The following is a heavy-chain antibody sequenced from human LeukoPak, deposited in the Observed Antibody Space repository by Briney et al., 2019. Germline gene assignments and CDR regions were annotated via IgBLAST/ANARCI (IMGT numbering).Heavy chain of an antibody. CDR2: ISYDGSNK. CDR1: GFTFSSYA. V-gene: IGHV3-30-3*01. D-gene: IGHD1-1*01. CDR3: ARDQGTSTTAPKRKGRFDP. J-gene: IGHJ5*02. Sequence: PGGSLRLSCAASGFTFSSYAMHWVRQAPGKGLEWVAVISYDGSNKYYADSVKVRFTISRDNCKNTPYLQMNSLRAEGTAVYYCARDQGTSTTAPKRKGRFDPWGQGTLVTVSS.